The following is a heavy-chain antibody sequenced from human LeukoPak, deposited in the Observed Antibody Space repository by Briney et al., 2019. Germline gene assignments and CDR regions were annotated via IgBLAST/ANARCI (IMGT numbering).Heavy chain of an antibody. Sequence: GGSLRLSCAASGFTFSSYWMSWVRQAPGKGLEWVANIKQDGSEKYYVDSVKGRFTISRDNAKNSLYLQMNSLRAEDTAVYYCARGPHSGGSCYLNYWGQGTLVTVSS. CDR3: ARGPHSGGSCYLNY. V-gene: IGHV3-7*01. J-gene: IGHJ4*02. D-gene: IGHD2-15*01. CDR1: GFTFSSYW. CDR2: IKQDGSEK.